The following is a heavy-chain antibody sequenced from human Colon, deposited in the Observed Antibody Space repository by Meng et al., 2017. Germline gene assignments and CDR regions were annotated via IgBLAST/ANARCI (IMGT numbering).Heavy chain of an antibody. V-gene: IGHV4-61*03. CDR2: VYYNGSS. CDR3: ATGNPDFVEAWFDP. D-gene: IGHD3-16*01. J-gene: IGHJ5*02. Sequence: PLEEPEPGGVWLLEPSSPPCLFCGGSVGSGDDYWSWSRRHPGKELVWLGDVYYNGSSNYNPSPNKRVTITSDKSYHHFFLKLPTSIAAAAAIVYCATGNPDFVEAWFDPWGQGTLVTVSS. CDR1: GGSVGSGDDY.